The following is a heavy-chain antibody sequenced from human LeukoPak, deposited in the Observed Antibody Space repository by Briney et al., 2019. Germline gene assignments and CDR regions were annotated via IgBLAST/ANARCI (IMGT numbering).Heavy chain of an antibody. CDR1: XXTXYDYA. J-gene: IGHJ4*02. Sequence: CAXSXXTXYDYAMXGVRHAPGKGLEWVSGISWNSGSIGYADSVKGRFTISRDNAKNSLYLQMNSLRAEDTALYYCAKDLAAAGTAYDYWGQGTLVTVSS. V-gene: IGHV3-9*01. CDR2: ISWNSGSI. D-gene: IGHD6-13*01. CDR3: AKDLAAAGTAYDY.